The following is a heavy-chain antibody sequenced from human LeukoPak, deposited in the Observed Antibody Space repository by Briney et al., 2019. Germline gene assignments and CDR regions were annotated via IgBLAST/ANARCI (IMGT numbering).Heavy chain of an antibody. V-gene: IGHV3-30*04. CDR2: ISYDGSNK. CDR3: ARGGSITMIVVVISYYYYYMDV. CDR1: GFTFSSYA. J-gene: IGHJ6*03. D-gene: IGHD3-22*01. Sequence: PGRSLRLSCAASGFTFSSYAMHWVRQAPGKGLEWVAVISYDGSNKYYADSVKGRFTISRDNSKNTLYLQMNSLRAEDTAVYYCARGGSITMIVVVISYYYYYMDVWGKGTTVTVSS.